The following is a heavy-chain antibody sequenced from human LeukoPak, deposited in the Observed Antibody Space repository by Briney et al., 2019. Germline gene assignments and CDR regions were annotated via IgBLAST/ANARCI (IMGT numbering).Heavy chain of an antibody. CDR2: IKAKAHGGTI. D-gene: IGHD1-26*01. CDR3: TTDGVGVEGATYDN. Sequence: GGSLRLSCAASGFTVSSNYMSWVRQAPGKGLEWVGRIKAKAHGGTIEYAAPVKGRFTISRDDSKNTLYLQMNSLKTEDTAVYYCTTDGVGVEGATYDNWGQGTLVSVSS. CDR1: GFTVSSNY. V-gene: IGHV3-15*01. J-gene: IGHJ4*02.